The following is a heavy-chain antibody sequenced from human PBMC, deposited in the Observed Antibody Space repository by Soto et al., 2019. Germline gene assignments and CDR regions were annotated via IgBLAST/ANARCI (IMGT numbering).Heavy chain of an antibody. D-gene: IGHD3-10*01. Sequence: GGSLRLSCAASGFTFSSYAMSWVRQAPGKGLEWVSAISGSGGSTYYADSVKGRFTISRDNSKNTLYLQMNSLRAEDTAVYYCAKDRGASVLLWFGEFTGFDPWGQGTLVTVSS. V-gene: IGHV3-23*01. CDR1: GFTFSSYA. CDR3: AKDRGASVLLWFGEFTGFDP. CDR2: ISGSGGST. J-gene: IGHJ5*02.